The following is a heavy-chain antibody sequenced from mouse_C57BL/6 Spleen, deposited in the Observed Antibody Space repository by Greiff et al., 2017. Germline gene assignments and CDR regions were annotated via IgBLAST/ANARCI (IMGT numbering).Heavy chain of an antibody. J-gene: IGHJ2*01. V-gene: IGHV5-9*01. CDR1: GFTFSSYT. D-gene: IGHD2-4*01. CDR3: ARLGLRLYYFDY. Sequence: EVKLVESGGGLVKPGGSLKLSCAASGFTFSSYTMSWVRQTPEKRLEWVATISGGGGNTYYPDSVKGRFTISRDNAKNTLYLQMSSLRSEDTALYYCARLGLRLYYFDYWGQGTTLTVSS. CDR2: ISGGGGNT.